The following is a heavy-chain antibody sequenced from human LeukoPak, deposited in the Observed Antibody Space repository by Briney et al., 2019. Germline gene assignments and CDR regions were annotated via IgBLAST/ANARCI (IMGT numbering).Heavy chain of an antibody. Sequence: PGGSLRLSCAASGFTFSSYAMSWVRLAPGKGLEWVSAISGSGGSTYYADSVKGRLTTSRDNSKNTLFLQMNSLRAEDTAVYFYVKGGITPASSSTWYFNYWGQGTLVTVSS. CDR3: VKGGITPASSSTWYFNY. V-gene: IGHV3-23*01. CDR2: ISGSGGST. D-gene: IGHD6-13*01. J-gene: IGHJ4*02. CDR1: GFTFSSYA.